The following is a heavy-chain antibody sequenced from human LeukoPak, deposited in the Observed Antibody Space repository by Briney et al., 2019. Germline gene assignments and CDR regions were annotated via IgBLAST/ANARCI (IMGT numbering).Heavy chain of an antibody. CDR3: ARGGYSYGAPYYFDY. J-gene: IGHJ4*02. Sequence: LAGGSLRLSCAASGFTFDDYGMSWVRQAPGKGLEWVSGINWNGDSTGYAASVKGRLTILRDNAKSSLFLQMNSLRAEDTAFYYCARGGYSYGAPYYFDYWGQGTLVTVSS. V-gene: IGHV3-20*04. CDR2: INWNGDST. CDR1: GFTFDDYG. D-gene: IGHD5-18*01.